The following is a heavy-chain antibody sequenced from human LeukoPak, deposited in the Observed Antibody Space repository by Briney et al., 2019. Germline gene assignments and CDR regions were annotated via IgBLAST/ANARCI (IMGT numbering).Heavy chain of an antibody. J-gene: IGHJ6*03. D-gene: IGHD6-13*01. CDR2: IYSGGRT. CDR1: GFIFRDSY. Sequence: GGSLRLSCTASGFIFRDSYMSWVRQAPGKGLEWVSVIYSGGRTYYSDSVRGRSTISRDDSDNTLYLQMTSPRPEDTALYYCAKEGQQERDHRTYFLYYMDVWGSGTTVTVSS. V-gene: IGHV3-53*01. CDR3: AKEGQQERDHRTYFLYYMDV.